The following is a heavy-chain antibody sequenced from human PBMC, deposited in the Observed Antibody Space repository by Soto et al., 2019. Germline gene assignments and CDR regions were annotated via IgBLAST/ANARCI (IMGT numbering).Heavy chain of an antibody. D-gene: IGHD3-9*01. Sequence: EVQLVESGGGLVQPGGSLRLSCAASGFTFSSYSMNWVRQAPGKGLEWVSYNSSSSSTIYYADSVKGRFTISRDNAKNSLYLQMNSLRAEDTAVYYCARVVRYPPRFDYWGQGTLVTVSS. CDR2: NSSSSSTI. V-gene: IGHV3-48*01. CDR3: ARVVRYPPRFDY. J-gene: IGHJ4*02. CDR1: GFTFSSYS.